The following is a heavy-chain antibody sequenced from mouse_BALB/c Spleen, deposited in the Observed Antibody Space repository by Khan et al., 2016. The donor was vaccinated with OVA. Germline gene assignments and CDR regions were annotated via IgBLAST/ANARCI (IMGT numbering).Heavy chain of an antibody. CDR1: GYTLTDYG. CDR2: INTYTGEA. V-gene: IGHV9-1*02. CDR3: TRSNGNYWFAD. D-gene: IGHD2-1*01. J-gene: IGHJ3*01. Sequence: QIQLVQSGPELKKPGETVKISCKASGYTLTDYGMNWVKQAPGKGLKWMGWINTYTGEATYADDFKGRFAFSLETSASPAYLQINHLKTEEKATYFCTRSNGNYWFADRGQGTLVTVSA.